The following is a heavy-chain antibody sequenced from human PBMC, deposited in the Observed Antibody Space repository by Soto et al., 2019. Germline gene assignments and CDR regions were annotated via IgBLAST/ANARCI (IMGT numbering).Heavy chain of an antibody. CDR1: GYTFSNYG. D-gene: IGHD3-10*01. Sequence: QVQLVQSGGEVKRPGASVKVSCKTSGYTFSNYGITWVRQAPGQPLEWLGWISLYSDGTNYAQKFQGRVSMTTDTSTTPALMETKGLGSCEPAVYYLSRGSPGAGALFRPLGQGTLVTVSS. J-gene: IGHJ1*01. CDR2: ISLYSDGT. V-gene: IGHV1-18*01. CDR3: SRGSPGAGALFRP.